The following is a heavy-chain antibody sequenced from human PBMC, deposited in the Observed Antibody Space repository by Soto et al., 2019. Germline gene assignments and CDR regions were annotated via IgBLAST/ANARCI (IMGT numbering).Heavy chain of an antibody. Sequence: SETLSLTCTVSGGSISSGDYYWSWIRQPPGKGLEWIGYIYYSGSTYYNPSLKSRVTISVDTSKNQFSLKLSSVTAADTAVYYCARYYYDSSGQEYYCDYWGQGALVTVSS. CDR1: GGSISSGDYY. D-gene: IGHD3-22*01. J-gene: IGHJ4*02. V-gene: IGHV4-30-4*01. CDR3: ARYYYDSSGQEYYCDY. CDR2: IYYSGST.